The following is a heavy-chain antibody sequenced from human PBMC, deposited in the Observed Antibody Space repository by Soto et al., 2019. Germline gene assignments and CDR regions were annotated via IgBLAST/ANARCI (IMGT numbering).Heavy chain of an antibody. CDR2: LHSGGDT. CDR3: ARDGPYYYASRMDV. V-gene: IGHV3-53*04. Sequence: PGGSLRLSCAASGFTFSSYGMHWVRQAPGKGLEWVSVLHSGGDTYYANSVKGRFTISRHDSTNTLFLQVNSLTAEDTAVYYCARDGPYYYASRMDVWGQGTTVTVSS. D-gene: IGHD3-10*01. CDR1: GFTFSSYG. J-gene: IGHJ6*02.